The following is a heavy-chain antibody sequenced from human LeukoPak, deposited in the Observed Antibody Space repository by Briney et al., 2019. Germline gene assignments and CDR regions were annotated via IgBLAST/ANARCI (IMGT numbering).Heavy chain of an antibody. D-gene: IGHD3-10*01. CDR1: GFTFSSYA. V-gene: IGHV3-23*01. J-gene: IGHJ4*02. Sequence: PGGSLRLSCAASGFTFSSYAMSWVRQAPGKGLEWVSGISGSGGSTYYADSVKGRFTISRDNSRNTLYLQMNNLRAEDTALYYCAKDQNSGSGSYSNFNYWGQGTLVTVSS. CDR2: ISGSGGST. CDR3: AKDQNSGSGSYSNFNY.